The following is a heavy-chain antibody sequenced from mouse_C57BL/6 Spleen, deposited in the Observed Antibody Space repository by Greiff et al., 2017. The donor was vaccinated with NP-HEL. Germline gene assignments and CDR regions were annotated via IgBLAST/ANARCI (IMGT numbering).Heavy chain of an antibody. CDR3: ATDGSRDWFAY. J-gene: IGHJ3*01. D-gene: IGHD1-1*01. CDR2: INPNNGGT. CDR1: GYTFTDYY. V-gene: IGHV1-26*01. Sequence: VQLQQSGPELVKPGASVKISCKASGYTFTDYYMNWVKQSHGKSLEWIGDINPNNGGTSYNQKFKGKATLTVDKSSSTAYMELRSLTSEDSAVYYCATDGSRDWFAYWGQGTLVTVSA.